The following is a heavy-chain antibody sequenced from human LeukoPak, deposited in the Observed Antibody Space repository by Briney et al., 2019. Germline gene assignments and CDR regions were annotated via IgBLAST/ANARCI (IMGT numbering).Heavy chain of an antibody. V-gene: IGHV3-74*01. Sequence: PGGSLRLSCAASRFTLSSYWMHWVRQAPGKGLVWVPRINTDGSSTNYADSVKGRFTISRDNAMNTLYLQMNNLRAEDTAVYYCASWTGVYWGQGTLVSVSS. CDR2: INTDGSST. CDR1: RFTLSSYW. J-gene: IGHJ4*02. D-gene: IGHD3/OR15-3a*01. CDR3: ASWTGVY.